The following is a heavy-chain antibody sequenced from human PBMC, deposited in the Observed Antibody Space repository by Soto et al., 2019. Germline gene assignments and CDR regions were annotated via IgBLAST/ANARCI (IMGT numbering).Heavy chain of an antibody. Sequence: QVQLVQSGAEVKKPGSSVKVSCKASGGTFSSYAISWVRQAPGQGLEWMGGIIPIFGTANYAQKFQGRVTITADKSTSTAYRELSSLRSEDTAVYYCASAGYCSSTSCLYYYYGMDVWGQGTTVTVSS. CDR1: GGTFSSYA. V-gene: IGHV1-69*06. CDR3: ASAGYCSSTSCLYYYYGMDV. D-gene: IGHD2-2*01. CDR2: IIPIFGTA. J-gene: IGHJ6*02.